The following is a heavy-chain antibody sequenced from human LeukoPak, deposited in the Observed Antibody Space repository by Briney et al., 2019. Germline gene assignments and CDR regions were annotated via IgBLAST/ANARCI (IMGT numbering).Heavy chain of an antibody. CDR2: IDPNIGGT. J-gene: IGHJ4*02. Sequence: GASVKVSCKPSGYTFTVYWIHWVRQAPGQGLEWMGWIDPNIGGTNYTQKFQGRVTMTRDTSISAAYMELGRLRSDDTAVYYCARDYSSSWYYFDYWGQGSLVTVSS. CDR3: ARDYSSSWYYFDY. D-gene: IGHD6-13*01. V-gene: IGHV1-2*02. CDR1: GYTFTVYW.